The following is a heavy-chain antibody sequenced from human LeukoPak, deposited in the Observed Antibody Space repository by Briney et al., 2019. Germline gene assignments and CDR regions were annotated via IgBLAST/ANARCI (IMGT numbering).Heavy chain of an antibody. CDR2: ISSSSYI. CDR3: ARGENYYGSGSSS. D-gene: IGHD3-10*01. V-gene: IGHV3-21*01. Sequence: GGSLRLSCAASGFTFSSYSMNWVRQAPGKGLEWVSSISSSSYIYYADSVKGRFTISRDNAKNSLYLQMNSLRAEDTAVYYCARGENYYGSGSSSWGQGTLVTVSS. CDR1: GFTFSSYS. J-gene: IGHJ4*02.